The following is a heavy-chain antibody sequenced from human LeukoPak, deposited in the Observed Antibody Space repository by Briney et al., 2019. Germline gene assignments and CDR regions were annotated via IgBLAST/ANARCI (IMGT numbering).Heavy chain of an antibody. Sequence: GGSLRLSCAASGFTFSTYAMGWVRQAPGKGLEWVSLISGGRGSTYYADSVKGRFTISRDNSKNTLYLQMNSLRAEDTAVYYCARDSSKGSSWGQGTLVTVSS. CDR1: GFTFSTYA. V-gene: IGHV3-23*01. CDR3: ARDSSKGSS. D-gene: IGHD2-2*01. CDR2: ISGGRGST. J-gene: IGHJ4*02.